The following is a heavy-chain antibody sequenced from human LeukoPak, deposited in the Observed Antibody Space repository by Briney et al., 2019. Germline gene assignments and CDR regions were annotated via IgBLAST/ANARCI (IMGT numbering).Heavy chain of an antibody. CDR1: VGSICASSYY. V-gene: IGHV4-39*07. Sequence: SETLSLTSTDPVGSICASSYYWGWIRQPPGEGLEWMGSIYYSGSTYYNPSLKSRVTISVDTSKNQFSLKLSSVTAADTAVYYCARDSSGYSYGYRDNKIFDYWGQGTLVTVSS. CDR3: ARDSSGYSYGYRDNKIFDY. CDR2: IYYSGST. D-gene: IGHD5-18*01. J-gene: IGHJ4*02.